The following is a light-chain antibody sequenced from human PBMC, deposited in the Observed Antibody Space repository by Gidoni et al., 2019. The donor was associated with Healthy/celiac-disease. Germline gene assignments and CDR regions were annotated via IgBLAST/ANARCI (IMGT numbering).Light chain of an antibody. CDR1: QSISSY. Sequence: DIQMTQSPPSLSSSVGDRVTITCRASQSISSYLNWYQQKPGKAPKLLIYAASSVQSGVPSRFSGSGSGTDFTLTISRLQPEDFATYYCQQSYSTPRTFXQXTKVEIK. CDR3: QQSYSTPRT. V-gene: IGKV1-39*01. CDR2: AAS. J-gene: IGKJ1*01.